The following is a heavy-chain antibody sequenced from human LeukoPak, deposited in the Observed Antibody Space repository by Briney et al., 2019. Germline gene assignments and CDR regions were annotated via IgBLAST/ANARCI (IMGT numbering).Heavy chain of an antibody. D-gene: IGHD2-15*01. Sequence: PSETLSLTCTVSGGSISSYYWSWIRQPAGKGLEWIGRIYTSGSTNYNPSLKSRVTMLVDTSKNQFSLKLSSVTAADTAVYYCARDIPYCSGGSCYYYMDVWGKGTTVTVSS. V-gene: IGHV4-4*07. J-gene: IGHJ6*03. CDR2: IYTSGST. CDR3: ARDIPYCSGGSCYYYMDV. CDR1: GGSISSYY.